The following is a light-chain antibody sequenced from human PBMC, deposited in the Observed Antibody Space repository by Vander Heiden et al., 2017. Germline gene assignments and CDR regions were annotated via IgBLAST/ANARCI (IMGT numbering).Light chain of an antibody. CDR1: QSVLYSSNNKNY. CDR2: WAS. J-gene: IGKJ1*01. V-gene: IGKV4-1*01. CDR3: QQDDSTLWT. Sequence: DIVMTQSPDSLAVSLGERATINCKSSQSVLYSSNNKNYLAWYQQKPGQPPKLLIYWASTRESGVPDRFSGSGSGTDFTLTISSLQAEDVAVYYCQQDDSTLWTFGQGTKVXIK.